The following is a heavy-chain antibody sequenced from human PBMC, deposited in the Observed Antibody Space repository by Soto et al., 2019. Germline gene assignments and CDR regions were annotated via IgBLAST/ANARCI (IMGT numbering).Heavy chain of an antibody. CDR3: ARSGGSGYYSAHYYGMDV. CDR1: GYTFNTYD. Sequence: QERLVQSGAEVKKPGASVKISCKASGYTFNTYDINWVRQATGQGLEWMGWMNPESGSTGFAQSFQGRSTLIRNTSLNTVYMEVSSLTNEDTAVYFCARSGGSGYYSAHYYGMDVWGPGTTVTVSS. V-gene: IGHV1-8*01. D-gene: IGHD3-22*01. J-gene: IGHJ6*02. CDR2: MNPESGST.